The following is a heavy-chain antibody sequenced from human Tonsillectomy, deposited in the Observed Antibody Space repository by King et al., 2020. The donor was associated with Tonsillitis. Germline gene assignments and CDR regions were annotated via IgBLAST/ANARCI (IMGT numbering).Heavy chain of an antibody. Sequence: VQLVESGGALVQPGQSLRVSCTSSGFNFGDYGMGWVRQTPGKGLEWVASIRSKTYRATPEYGASVKGRFTISRDDSKSIVYLQMNSLQIDDTAIYYCTRYPHPYCTLTGCHFDQWGQGTPVTVSS. CDR3: TRYPHPYCTLTGCHFDQ. V-gene: IGHV3-49*04. CDR1: GFNFGDYG. D-gene: IGHD2-8*01. CDR2: IRSKTYRATP. J-gene: IGHJ4*02.